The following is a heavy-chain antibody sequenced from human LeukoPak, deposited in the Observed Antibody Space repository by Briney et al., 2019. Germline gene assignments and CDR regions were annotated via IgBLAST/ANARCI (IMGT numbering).Heavy chain of an antibody. CDR2: ISSSGSTI. CDR3: ARLRITMVRGVINIRRYYFDY. Sequence: LSLTCTVSGGSISSSGYYWSWIRQAPGKGLEWVSYISSSGSTIYYADSVKGRFTISRDNAKNSLYLQMNSLRAEDTAVYYCARLRITMVRGVINIRRYYFDYWGQGTLVTVSS. J-gene: IGHJ4*02. D-gene: IGHD3-10*01. CDR1: GGSISSSGYY. V-gene: IGHV3-11*04.